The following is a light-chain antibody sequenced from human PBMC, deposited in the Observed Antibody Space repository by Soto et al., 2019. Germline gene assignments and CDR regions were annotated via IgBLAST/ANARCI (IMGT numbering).Light chain of an antibody. V-gene: IGLV2-8*01. Sequence: QSVPTQPPSASGSPGQSVTISCTGTSSDVGGYNYVSWYQQHPGKAPKLMIYEVSKRPSGVPDRFSGSKSGNTASLTVSGLQAEDEADYYCSSYAVFGTGTKVTVL. CDR3: SSYAV. CDR1: SSDVGGYNY. CDR2: EVS. J-gene: IGLJ1*01.